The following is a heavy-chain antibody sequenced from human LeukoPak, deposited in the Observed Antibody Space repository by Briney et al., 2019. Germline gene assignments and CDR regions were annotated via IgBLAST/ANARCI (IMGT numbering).Heavy chain of an antibody. J-gene: IGHJ4*02. CDR2: IYSGGSA. CDR3: ARDPASGSYQSKGDY. D-gene: IGHD1-26*01. V-gene: IGHV3-66*01. CDR1: VFTVSSNY. Sequence: GGSLRLSCAASVFTVSSNYMSWVRQAPGQGLEWGSVIYSGGSANYADSVKGRFTISTDNRKNTLYLQMKSLRAEDTAVYYCARDPASGSYQSKGDYWGQGTLVTVSS.